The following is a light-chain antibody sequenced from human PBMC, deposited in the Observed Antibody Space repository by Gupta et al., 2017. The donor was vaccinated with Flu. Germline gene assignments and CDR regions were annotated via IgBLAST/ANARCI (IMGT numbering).Light chain of an antibody. Sequence: SYDLTQPPSVSVSPGQTASITCSGDKLGDIYVSWYQQRPGQSPVLVMYQDTQRPSGIPERFSGSNSGNTATLTISGTQAIDEADYYCQAWDSGTCGFGGGTKLTVL. J-gene: IGLJ2*01. CDR3: QAWDSGTCG. CDR1: KLGDIY. CDR2: QDT. V-gene: IGLV3-1*01.